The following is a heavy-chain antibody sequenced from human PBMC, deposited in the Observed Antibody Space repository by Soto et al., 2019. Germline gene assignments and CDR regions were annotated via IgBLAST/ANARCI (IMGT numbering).Heavy chain of an antibody. CDR2: INPSGGST. CDR1: GYTFTSYY. J-gene: IGHJ6*02. V-gene: IGHV1-46*01. Sequence: ASVKVSCKASGYTFTSYYMHWVRQAPGQGLEWMGIINPSGGSTSYAQKFQGRVTMTRDTSTSTVYMELSSLRSEDTAVYYCARERFWSGYYYYYGMDVWGQGATVTVSS. D-gene: IGHD3-3*01. CDR3: ARERFWSGYYYYYGMDV.